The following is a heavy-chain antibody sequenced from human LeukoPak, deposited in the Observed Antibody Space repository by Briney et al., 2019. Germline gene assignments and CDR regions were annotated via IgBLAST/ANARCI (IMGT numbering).Heavy chain of an antibody. D-gene: IGHD5-18*01. J-gene: IGHJ4*02. CDR2: IGQDGSEK. V-gene: IGHV3-7*04. Sequence: PGGSLRLSCAASGFTLSSYWMTWARQAPGKGLEWVANIGQDGSEKYYVDSVKGRFTISRDNAKNSLYLQMNSLRAEDTAVYYCARGWAAIDSWGQGTLVTASS. CDR3: ARGWAAIDS. CDR1: GFTLSSYW.